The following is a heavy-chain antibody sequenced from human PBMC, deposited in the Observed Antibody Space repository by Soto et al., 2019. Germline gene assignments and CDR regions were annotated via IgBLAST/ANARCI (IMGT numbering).Heavy chain of an antibody. Sequence: EVQLVESGGDLVQPGGSLRLSCAASGFTFSSYWMHWVRQDPEKGLVWVSRINGDGISTSYADSVKGRFTISRDNAKDTLYLHMNSLGAGDTAVYYCARISQGTYCRGGNCYSDYWGQGTLVTVSS. D-gene: IGHD2-15*01. CDR3: ARISQGTYCRGGNCYSDY. CDR1: GFTFSSYW. CDR2: INGDGIST. J-gene: IGHJ4*02. V-gene: IGHV3-74*01.